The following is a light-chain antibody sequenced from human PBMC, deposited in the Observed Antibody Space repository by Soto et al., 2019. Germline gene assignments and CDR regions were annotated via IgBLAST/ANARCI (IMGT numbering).Light chain of an antibody. Sequence: EIVLTQSPGTLSLSPGERATLSCRASQSFSSNYLAWYQQKPGQAPRLLIYGASSRATDIPDRFSGSGSGTDFTLTISRLEPEDFAVYYCQQYDSSPPVYTFGQGTKLEIK. V-gene: IGKV3-20*01. J-gene: IGKJ2*01. CDR1: QSFSSNY. CDR3: QQYDSSPPVYT. CDR2: GAS.